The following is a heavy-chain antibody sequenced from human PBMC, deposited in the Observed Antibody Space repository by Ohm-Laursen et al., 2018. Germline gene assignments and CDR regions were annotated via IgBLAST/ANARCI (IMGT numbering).Heavy chain of an antibody. D-gene: IGHD5-12*01. CDR3: AKDLSGYRDY. V-gene: IGHV3-48*01. CDR1: GFTFSTYT. J-gene: IGHJ4*02. Sequence: SLRLSCAASGFTFSTYTMNWVRQAPGKGLEWVSYISSSSRTIYYADSVKGRFTISRDNAKNSLYLQMNSLRAEDTAVYYCAKDLSGYRDYWGQGTLVTVSS. CDR2: ISSSSRTI.